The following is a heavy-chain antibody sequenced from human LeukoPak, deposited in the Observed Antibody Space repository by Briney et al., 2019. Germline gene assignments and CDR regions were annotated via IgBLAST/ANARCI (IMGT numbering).Heavy chain of an antibody. D-gene: IGHD6-6*01. J-gene: IGHJ5*02. CDR3: ARRPGSSGFDP. V-gene: IGHV1-46*01. Sequence: GASVTVSCKASGYTFSSYYMHWVRQAPGEGLEWMGIINPSGGSTIYAQKFQGRVTINREMSTSTVYIELSSLRSVDTAVYYCARRPGSSGFDPWGQGTLVTVSS. CDR1: GYTFSSYY. CDR2: INPSGGST.